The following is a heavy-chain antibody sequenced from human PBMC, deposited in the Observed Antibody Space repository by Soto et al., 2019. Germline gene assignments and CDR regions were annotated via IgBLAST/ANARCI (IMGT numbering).Heavy chain of an antibody. CDR2: IIPILGIA. CDR3: ARGDCSSTRCYVAFDI. V-gene: IGHV1-69*02. CDR1: GGTFSSYT. D-gene: IGHD2-2*01. Sequence: QVQLVQSGAEVKKPGSSVKVSCKASGGTFSSYTISWVRQAPGQGLEWMGRIIPILGIANYAQKFQGRVTITADKSTSAGYMELSSLRSEDTAVYYCARGDCSSTRCYVAFDIWGQGTMVTVSS. J-gene: IGHJ3*02.